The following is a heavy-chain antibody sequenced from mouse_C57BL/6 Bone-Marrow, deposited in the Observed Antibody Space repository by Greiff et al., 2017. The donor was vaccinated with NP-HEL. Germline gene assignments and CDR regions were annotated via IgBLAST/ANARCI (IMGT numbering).Heavy chain of an antibody. CDR3: ARGYYGSPFDY. CDR2: IYPGGGYT. Sequence: QVHVKQSGAELVRPGTSVKMSCKASGYTFTNYWIGWAKQRPGHGLEWIGDIYPGGGYTNYNEKFKGKATLTADKSSSTAYMQFSSLTSEDSAIYYCARGYYGSPFDYWGQGTTLTVSS. V-gene: IGHV1-63*01. J-gene: IGHJ2*01. CDR1: GYTFTNYW. D-gene: IGHD1-1*01.